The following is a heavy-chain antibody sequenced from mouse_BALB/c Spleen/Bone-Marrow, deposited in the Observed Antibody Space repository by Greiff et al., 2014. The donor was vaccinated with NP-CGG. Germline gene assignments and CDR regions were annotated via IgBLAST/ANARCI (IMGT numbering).Heavy chain of an antibody. CDR2: IDPANGNT. Sequence: VQLKESGAELVKPGASVELSCTASGFNIKDTYMHWVKQRPEQGLEWIGRIDPANGNTKYDPKFQGKATITADTSSNTAYLQLSSLTSEDTAVYYCAGGWLPSYAMDYWGQGTSVTVSS. CDR3: AGGWLPSYAMDY. V-gene: IGHV14-3*02. CDR1: GFNIKDTY. D-gene: IGHD2-2*01. J-gene: IGHJ4*01.